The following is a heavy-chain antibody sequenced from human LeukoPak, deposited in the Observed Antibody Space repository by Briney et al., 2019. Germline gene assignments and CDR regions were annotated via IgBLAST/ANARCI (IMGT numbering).Heavy chain of an antibody. Sequence: SETLSLTCTVSGGSISSYYWSWIRQPSGKGLEWIGYVSYSGGANYNPSLKSRVTVSLDTSKNQFSLKLRSVTAADTAMYYCARRDGPYFDYWGQGTLVTVSS. J-gene: IGHJ4*02. V-gene: IGHV4-59*08. CDR2: VSYSGGA. CDR1: GGSISSYY. CDR3: ARRDGPYFDY.